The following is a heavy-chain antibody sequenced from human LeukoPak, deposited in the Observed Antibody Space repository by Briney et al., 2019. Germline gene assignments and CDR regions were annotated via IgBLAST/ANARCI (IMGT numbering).Heavy chain of an antibody. D-gene: IGHD3-10*01. CDR2: INPNSGGT. Sequence: ASVKVSCKASGHTFTGYYMHWVRQAPGQGLEWMGWINPNSGGTNYAQKFQGRVTMTRDTSISTAYMELSRLRSDDTAVYYCARELELISVVEYYYGSGSYYPFDIWGQGTMVTVSS. J-gene: IGHJ3*02. CDR1: GHTFTGYY. V-gene: IGHV1-2*02. CDR3: ARELELISVVEYYYGSGSYYPFDI.